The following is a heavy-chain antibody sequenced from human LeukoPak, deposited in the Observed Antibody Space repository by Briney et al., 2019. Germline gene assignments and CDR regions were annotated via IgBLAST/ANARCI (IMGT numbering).Heavy chain of an antibody. CDR2: ISSSGSTI. J-gene: IGHJ4*02. Sequence: PGGSLRLSCAASGFTFSSYSMNWVRQAPGKGLEWVSYISSSGSTIYYADSVKGRFTISRDNAKNSLYLQMNSLRAEDTAVYYCGQTIAAAGTGYWGQGTLVTVSS. V-gene: IGHV3-48*04. D-gene: IGHD6-13*01. CDR1: GFTFSSYS. CDR3: GQTIAAAGTGY.